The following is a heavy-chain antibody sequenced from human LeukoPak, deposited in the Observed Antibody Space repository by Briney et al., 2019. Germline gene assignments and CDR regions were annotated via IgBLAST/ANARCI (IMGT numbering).Heavy chain of an antibody. D-gene: IGHD2-8*01. V-gene: IGHV1-2*02. Sequence: ASVKVSCKASGYTFTGYYMHWVRQAPGQGLEWMGWINPNSGGTNYAQKFQGRATMTRDTSITTAYMELNWLTTADTAMYYCARGNDYGDYWGQGTPVTVSS. CDR2: INPNSGGT. J-gene: IGHJ4*02. CDR3: ARGNDYGDY. CDR1: GYTFTGYY.